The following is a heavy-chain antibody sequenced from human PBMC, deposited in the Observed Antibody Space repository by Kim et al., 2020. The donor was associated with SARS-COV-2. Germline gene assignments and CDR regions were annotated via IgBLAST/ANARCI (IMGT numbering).Heavy chain of an antibody. CDR3: ARDALTPRWFDP. J-gene: IGHJ5*02. CDR2: T. V-gene: IGHV1-46*01. Sequence: TTYEPKVQGRRTMTSDTSTTTVYMELSGLTSDDTAVYYCARDALTPRWFDPWGRGTLVTVSS.